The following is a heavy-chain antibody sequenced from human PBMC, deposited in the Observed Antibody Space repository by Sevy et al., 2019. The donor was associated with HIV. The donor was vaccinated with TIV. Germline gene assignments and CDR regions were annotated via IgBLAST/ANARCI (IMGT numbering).Heavy chain of an antibody. CDR3: AGTRDYYGSGSSFSHWFDP. D-gene: IGHD3-10*01. CDR1: GGSISSRSSY. V-gene: IGHV4-39*01. J-gene: IGHJ5*02. CDR2: IYYSGST. Sequence: SETLSLTCTVSGGSISSRSSYWGWIRQPPGKGLEWIGSIYYSGSTYSNPSLKSRLTMSVDTSKNQFSLKLSYVTAADTAVYYCAGTRDYYGSGSSFSHWFDPWGQGILVTVSS.